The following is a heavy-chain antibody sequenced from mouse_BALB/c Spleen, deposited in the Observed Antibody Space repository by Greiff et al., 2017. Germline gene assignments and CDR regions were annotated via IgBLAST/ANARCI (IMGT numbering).Heavy chain of an antibody. CDR2: ISNGGGST. D-gene: IGHD2-1*01. Sequence: EVKVVESGGGLVQPGGSLKLSCAASGFTFSSYTMSWVRQTPEKRLEWVAYISNGGGSTYYPDTVKGRFTISRDNAKNTLYLQMSSLKSEDTAMYYCARHGGIYGSYEFDYWGQGTTLTVSS. CDR3: ARHGGIYGSYEFDY. V-gene: IGHV5-12-2*01. CDR1: GFTFSSYT. J-gene: IGHJ2*01.